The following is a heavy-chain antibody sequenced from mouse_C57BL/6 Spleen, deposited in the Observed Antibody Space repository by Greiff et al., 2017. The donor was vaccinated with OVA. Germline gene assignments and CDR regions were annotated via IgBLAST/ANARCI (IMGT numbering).Heavy chain of an antibody. D-gene: IGHD2-3*01. CDR2: IRYDGSN. V-gene: IGHV3-6*01. J-gene: IGHJ3*01. Sequence: EVQLQESGPGLVKPSPSLSLTCSVPGYSFTGGYYWNLIRPFPGNKLEWMGYIRYDGSNTYNPSLKNRIFLTRDTSTNQSFLKLHSVATEDTATDDCAGSDGYYPAWFAYWGQGTLVTVSA. CDR1: GYSFTGGYY. CDR3: AGSDGYYPAWFAY.